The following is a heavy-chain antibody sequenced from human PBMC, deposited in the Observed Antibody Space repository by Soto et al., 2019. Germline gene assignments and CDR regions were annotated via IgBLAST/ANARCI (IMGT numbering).Heavy chain of an antibody. D-gene: IGHD2-15*01. CDR3: ARLPLTCSGGSCYLYFDY. CDR2: IYYSGTT. CDR1: GGSVSRTSYY. Sequence: PSETLSLTCAVSGGSVSRTSYYWSWIRQPPGQGLEWIGSIYYSGTTNYIPSLKSRVTISVDTSKNQFSLKLSSVTAADTAVYYCARLPLTCSGGSCYLYFDYWGQGTLVTVSS. J-gene: IGHJ4*02. V-gene: IGHV4-39*01.